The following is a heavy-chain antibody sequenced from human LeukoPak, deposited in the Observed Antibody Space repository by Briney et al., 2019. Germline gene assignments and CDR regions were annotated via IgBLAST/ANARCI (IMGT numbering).Heavy chain of an antibody. Sequence: GGSLRLSCAALGFSFSNYGMFWVRQAPGKGLEWISFIDSSGSTIYYADSVKGRFTISRDNAKKSLYLQMNSLRVEDTAVYYCARDGILEWLLGWGQGTLVTVSS. V-gene: IGHV3-48*03. J-gene: IGHJ4*02. D-gene: IGHD3-3*01. CDR1: GFSFSNYG. CDR3: ARDGILEWLLG. CDR2: IDSSGSTI.